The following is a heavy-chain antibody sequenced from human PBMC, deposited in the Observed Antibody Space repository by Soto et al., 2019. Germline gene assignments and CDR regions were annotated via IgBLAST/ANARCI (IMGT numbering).Heavy chain of an antibody. J-gene: IGHJ4*02. Sequence: PGGSLRLSCTASGFTFISYALSWVRLAPGKGLEWVSAISDSGGSAYYADSVKGRFTMSRDNSKNTLYLQMSGLRAEDTAVYYCAKDGCSRTSCYHFDYWGQGTVVT. CDR2: ISDSGGSA. D-gene: IGHD2-2*01. V-gene: IGHV3-23*01. CDR1: GFTFISYA. CDR3: AKDGCSRTSCYHFDY.